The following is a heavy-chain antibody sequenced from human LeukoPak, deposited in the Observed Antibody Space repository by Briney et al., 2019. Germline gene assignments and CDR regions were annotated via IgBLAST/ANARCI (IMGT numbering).Heavy chain of an antibody. CDR3: ARGYSYGLPEYYYYGMDV. CDR1: GFTFKSQW. CDR2: IKTDESVT. V-gene: IGHV3-74*01. Sequence: GGSLRLSCAVSGFTFKSQWMHWVRQAPGKGLVWVSRIKTDESVTNYADSVEGRFTISSDNAKNTLHLQMNSLRVDDTAVYYCARGYSYGLPEYYYYGMDVWGQGTTVTVSS. J-gene: IGHJ6*02. D-gene: IGHD5-18*01.